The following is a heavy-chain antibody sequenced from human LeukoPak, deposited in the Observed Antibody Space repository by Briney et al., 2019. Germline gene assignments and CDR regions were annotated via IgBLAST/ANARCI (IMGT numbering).Heavy chain of an antibody. CDR2: IILIFGTA. D-gene: IGHD2-21*02. CDR3: ARTLTLPNWFDP. CDR1: GGTFSSYA. Sequence: GATVKVSCKASGGTFSSYAISWVRQAPGQGLEWMGGIILIFGTANYAQKFQGRVTITADESTSTAYMELSSLRSEGTAVYYCARTLTLPNWFDPWGQGTLVTVSS. V-gene: IGHV1-69*13. J-gene: IGHJ5*02.